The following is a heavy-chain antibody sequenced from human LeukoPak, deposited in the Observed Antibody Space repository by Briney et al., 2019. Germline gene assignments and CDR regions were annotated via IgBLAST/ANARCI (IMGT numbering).Heavy chain of an antibody. CDR1: GDSVSSNSAA. J-gene: IGHJ5*02. Sequence: SQTLSLTCALSGDSVSSNSAAWNWVRQSPSRGLEWLGRTYYRSKWYNDYAVSVKSRITINPDTSKNQFSLQLNSVTPEDTAVYSCAREWGSSWSIGWYWFDPWGQGTLVTVSS. V-gene: IGHV6-1*01. CDR3: AREWGSSWSIGWYWFDP. D-gene: IGHD6-13*01. CDR2: TYYRSKWYN.